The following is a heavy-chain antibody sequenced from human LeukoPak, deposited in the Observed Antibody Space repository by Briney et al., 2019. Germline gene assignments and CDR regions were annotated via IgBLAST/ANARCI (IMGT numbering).Heavy chain of an antibody. J-gene: IGHJ5*02. CDR2: IYYSGST. D-gene: IGHD3-10*01. Sequence: SETLSLTCTVSGGSISSCYWSWIRQPPGKGLEWIGYIYYSGSTNYNPSLKSRVTISVDTSKNKFSLKLSSVTAADTAVYYCARAGFTMVRGVIGWFDPWGQGTLVTVSS. CDR1: GGSISSCY. V-gene: IGHV4-59*01. CDR3: ARAGFTMVRGVIGWFDP.